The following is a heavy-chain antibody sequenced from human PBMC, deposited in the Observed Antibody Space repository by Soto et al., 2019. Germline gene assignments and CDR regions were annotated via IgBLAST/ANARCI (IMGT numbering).Heavy chain of an antibody. J-gene: IGHJ4*02. CDR2: IKTNIIGGAT. CDR3: TALWYYTESSGY. CDR1: GFTFSNIW. Sequence: EVQLVESGGGLVKPGGSLRLSCAASGFTFSNIWMSWVRQAPGKGLEWVGRIKTNIIGGATDYAAPLKGRCIISRDDSKNTLYLQMNTLKTEDTAVYYCTALWYYTESSGYWGQGTLVTVSS. D-gene: IGHD3-3*01. V-gene: IGHV3-15*01.